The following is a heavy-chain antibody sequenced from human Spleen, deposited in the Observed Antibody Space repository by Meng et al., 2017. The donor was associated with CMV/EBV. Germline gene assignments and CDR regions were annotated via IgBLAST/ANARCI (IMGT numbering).Heavy chain of an antibody. D-gene: IGHD6-6*01. CDR1: GFTFSSYA. CDR3: ARFPSARPRLFSFSFLSLDEHYGMDV. V-gene: IGHV3-30-3*01. J-gene: IGHJ6*02. Sequence: GGSLRLSCAASGFTFSSYAMHWVRQAPGKGLEWVAVISYDGSNKYYADSVKGRFTISRDNAKNSLYLQMNSLRAEDTAVYYCARFPSARPRLFSFSFLSLDEHYGMDVWGQGTTVTVSS. CDR2: ISYDGSNK.